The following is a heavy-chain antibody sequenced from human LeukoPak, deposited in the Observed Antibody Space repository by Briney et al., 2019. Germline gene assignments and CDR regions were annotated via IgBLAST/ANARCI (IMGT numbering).Heavy chain of an antibody. CDR1: GGTFSSYA. V-gene: IGHV1-69*01. CDR3: ARFEKYSSGWLASWFDP. Sequence: SVKVSCKASGGTFSSYAISWVRQAPGQGLEWMGGIIPIFGTANYAQKFQGRVTITADESTSTAYMELSSLRSEDTAVCYCARFEKYSSGWLASWFDPWGQGTLVTVSS. CDR2: IIPIFGTA. J-gene: IGHJ5*02. D-gene: IGHD6-19*01.